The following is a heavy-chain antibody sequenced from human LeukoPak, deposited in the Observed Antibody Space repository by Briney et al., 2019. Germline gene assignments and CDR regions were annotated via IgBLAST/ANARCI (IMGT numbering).Heavy chain of an antibody. V-gene: IGHV3-23*01. CDR3: ATEWGLYCGGDCYHAPFDY. J-gene: IGHJ4*02. CDR2: ISGSGGST. Sequence: GSLRLSCAASGFTFSSYAMSWVRQAPGKGLEWVSAISGSGGSTYYADSVKGRFTISRDNSKNTLYLQMNSLRAEDTAVYYCATEWGLYCGGDCYHAPFDYWGQGTLVTVSS. D-gene: IGHD2-21*02. CDR1: GFTFSSYA.